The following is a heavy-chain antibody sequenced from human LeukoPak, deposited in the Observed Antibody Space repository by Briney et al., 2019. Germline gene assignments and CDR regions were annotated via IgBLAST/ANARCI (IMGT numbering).Heavy chain of an antibody. Sequence: SETLSLTCAVSGGSISTTDWWSWVRQPPGKGLEWIGQIYHGGSTNYNPSLKSRVTISVDKSKNQFSLKLISLTAADTAVYYCARDGAATVAGYAFDIWGQGTMVTVSS. CDR3: ARDGAATVAGYAFDI. CDR2: IYHGGST. D-gene: IGHD6-19*01. V-gene: IGHV4-4*02. CDR1: GGSISTTDW. J-gene: IGHJ3*02.